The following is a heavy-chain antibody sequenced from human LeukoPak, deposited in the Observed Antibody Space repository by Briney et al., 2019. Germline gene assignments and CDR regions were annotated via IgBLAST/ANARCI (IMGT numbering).Heavy chain of an antibody. CDR2: IYYSGGT. CDR3: ARSPSSNWFDP. Sequence: SETLSLTCTVSGGSITVSGGSMSDTSYYWGWIRQPPWKGLGWIGSIYYSGGTYYNPSLRSRVTISVDTSKNQSSLRLSSVSAADTAVYYCARSPSSNWFDPWGQGTPVTVPS. J-gene: IGHJ5*02. V-gene: IGHV4-39*01. CDR1: GGSITVSGGSMSDTSYY.